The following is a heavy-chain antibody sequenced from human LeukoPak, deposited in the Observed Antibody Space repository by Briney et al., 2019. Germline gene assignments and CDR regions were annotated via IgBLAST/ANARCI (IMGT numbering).Heavy chain of an antibody. CDR1: GGSISSNY. CDR2: IYYSGST. CDR3: ARVQQQLLPFDY. D-gene: IGHD6-13*01. J-gene: IGHJ4*02. V-gene: IGHV4-59*01. Sequence: KPAETLSLTCSVSGGSISSNYWSWIGQPPGKGLEWIGNIYYSGSTNYNPSLKSRVTISVDTSKNQFSLKLSSVTAADTAVYYCARVQQQLLPFDYWGRGILVTVSS.